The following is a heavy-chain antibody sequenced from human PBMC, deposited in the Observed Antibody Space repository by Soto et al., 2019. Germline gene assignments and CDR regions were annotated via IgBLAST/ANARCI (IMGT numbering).Heavy chain of an antibody. Sequence: EVQLVESGGGLVQPGGSLKLSCAASGFSFSGSAMHWVRQAPGKGLEWLGRIRSKANSYATAYAASVEGRFTISRDDSKNTAYLQMNSLKTEDTAVYFCTRHLADYWGQGTLVTFSS. CDR2: IRSKANSYAT. V-gene: IGHV3-73*02. J-gene: IGHJ4*02. CDR1: GFSFSGSA. D-gene: IGHD3-3*02. CDR3: TRHLADY.